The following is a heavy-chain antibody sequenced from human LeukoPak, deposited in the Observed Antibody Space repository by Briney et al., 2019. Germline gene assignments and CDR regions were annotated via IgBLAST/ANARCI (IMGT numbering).Heavy chain of an antibody. CDR1: EVTFNTYD. V-gene: IGHV3-13*01. CDR2: IAISGTT. Sequence: GGSLRLSCAVSEVTFNTYDMHWVRQPTGKGLEWVSAIAISGTTYYSASVRGRFTISREQAKKSLDLQMSSLGVGDTAVYYCATGRTSEANYPFVYWGQGTLVTVSS. D-gene: IGHD1-1*01. J-gene: IGHJ4*02. CDR3: ATGRTSEANYPFVY.